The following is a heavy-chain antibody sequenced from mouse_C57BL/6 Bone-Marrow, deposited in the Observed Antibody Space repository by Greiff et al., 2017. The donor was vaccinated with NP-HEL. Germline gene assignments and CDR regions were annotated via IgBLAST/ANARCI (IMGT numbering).Heavy chain of an antibody. V-gene: IGHV1-81*01. D-gene: IGHD2-2*01. CDR2: IYPRSGNT. J-gene: IGHJ4*01. CDR1: GYTFTSYG. CDR3: ARSRLRRYYAMGY. Sequence: VHLVESGAELARPGASVKLSCKASGYTFTSYGISWVKQRTGQGLEWIGEIYPRSGNTYYNEKFKGKATLTADKSSSTAYMGLRSLTSEDSAVYFCARSRLRRYYAMGYWGQRTSVTFSS.